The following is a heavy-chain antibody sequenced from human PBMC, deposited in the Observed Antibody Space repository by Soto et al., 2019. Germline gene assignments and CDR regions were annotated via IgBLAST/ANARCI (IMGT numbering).Heavy chain of an antibody. Sequence: QVQLQESGPGLVKPSQTLSLTCTVSGGSISSVDYYWSWIRQAPGKGLEWIGYIHYTGSTDYNPSLKSRVTMSVDTSDNQFSLKLTSVTAADTAVYYYARDRKATTSPRYNWFGPWGPGTLVTVSS. CDR1: GGSISSVDYY. V-gene: IGHV4-30-4*01. J-gene: IGHJ5*02. CDR3: ARDRKATTSPRYNWFGP. CDR2: IHYTGST. D-gene: IGHD4-17*01.